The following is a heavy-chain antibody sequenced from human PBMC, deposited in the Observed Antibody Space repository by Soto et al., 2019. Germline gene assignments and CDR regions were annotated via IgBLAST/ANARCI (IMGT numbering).Heavy chain of an antibody. J-gene: IGHJ6*02. CDR2: IKTDGTIT. CDR1: GFTFSTYS. V-gene: IGHV3-74*01. CDR3: ARGGVIVVGLDV. D-gene: IGHD3-22*01. Sequence: EVHLVESGGGLVQPGGSLRLSCAGTGFTFSTYSMHWVRQAPGKGLEWVSRIKTDGTITGYADSVKGRFTISRDNAKNTLYLQMNSLRAEDTAVYYCARGGVIVVGLDVWGQGTTVTVSS.